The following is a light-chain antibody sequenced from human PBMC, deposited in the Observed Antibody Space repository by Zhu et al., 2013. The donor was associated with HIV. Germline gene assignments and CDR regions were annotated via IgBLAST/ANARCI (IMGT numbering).Light chain of an antibody. Sequence: QSALTQPASVSGSPGQSITISCTGTRSDIGGYNYVSWYQQHPGKAPKLIIYEVTNRPSGVSHRFSASKSDNTASLTISGLLTEDEADYYCSSYTNTASLVFGGGTKVTVL. V-gene: IGLV2-14*01. CDR1: RSDIGGYNY. J-gene: IGLJ2*01. CDR2: EVT. CDR3: SSYTNTASLV.